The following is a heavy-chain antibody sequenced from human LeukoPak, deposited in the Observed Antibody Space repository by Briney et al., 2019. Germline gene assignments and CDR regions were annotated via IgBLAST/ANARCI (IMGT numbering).Heavy chain of an antibody. J-gene: IGHJ4*02. Sequence: GGSLRLSCAASGYTFSSYSMNWVRQAPGKGLEWVSSISSSSSYIYYADSVKGRFTISRDNAKNSLYLQMNSLRAEDTAVYYCARDSVPGSWEFDYWGQGTLVTVSS. D-gene: IGHD6-13*01. V-gene: IGHV3-21*01. CDR1: GYTFSSYS. CDR2: ISSSSSYI. CDR3: ARDSVPGSWEFDY.